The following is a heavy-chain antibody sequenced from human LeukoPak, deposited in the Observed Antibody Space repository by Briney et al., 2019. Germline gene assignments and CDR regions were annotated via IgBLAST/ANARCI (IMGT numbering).Heavy chain of an antibody. CDR2: IYYSGST. J-gene: IGHJ4*02. Sequence: SETLSLTCTVSGVSISGYYWSWIRQPPGKGLEWIGYIYYSGSTNYNPSLTSRVTISVDTSKNQFSLRLSSVTAADTAVYYCARQVIGHFDYWGQGTLVTVSS. CDR1: GVSISGYY. V-gene: IGHV4-59*08. CDR3: ARQVIGHFDY.